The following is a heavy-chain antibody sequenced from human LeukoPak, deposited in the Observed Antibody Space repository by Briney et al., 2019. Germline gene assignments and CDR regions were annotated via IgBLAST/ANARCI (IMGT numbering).Heavy chain of an antibody. D-gene: IGHD3-10*01. CDR1: GFTFSTYW. J-gene: IGHJ4*02. CDR2: ISGDGSSI. CDR3: ARDDGVLDY. V-gene: IGHV3-74*01. Sequence: GGSLRLSCAASGFTFSTYWMHWVRQVPGKGLVWVSRISGDGSSISYADSVKGRFTISRDNAKNTLYLQLNSLGAEDTAVYYCARDDGVLDYWGQGTLVTVSS.